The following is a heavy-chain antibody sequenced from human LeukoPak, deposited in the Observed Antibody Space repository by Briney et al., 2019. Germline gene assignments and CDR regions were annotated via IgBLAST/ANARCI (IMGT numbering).Heavy chain of an antibody. V-gene: IGHV4-39*01. J-gene: IGHJ4*02. CDR2: IYYSGST. Sequence: SETLSLTCTVSGGSISSSSYYWGWIRQPPGKGLEWIGSIYYSGSTYYNPSLKSRVTISVDTSKNQFSLKLSSVTAADTAVYYCASYPYGYFDYWGQGTLVTVSS. D-gene: IGHD3-10*01. CDR3: ASYPYGYFDY. CDR1: GGSISSSSYY.